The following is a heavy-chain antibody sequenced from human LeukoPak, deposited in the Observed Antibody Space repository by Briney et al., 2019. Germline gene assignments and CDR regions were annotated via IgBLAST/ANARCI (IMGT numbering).Heavy chain of an antibody. CDR2: INPRGGST. Sequence: ASVKVSCKASGYTFTGYYMHWMRQAPGQGPEWMGIINPRGGSTDYAQKFQGRVTMTSDTSTSTVYMELNSLIYEDTAVYFCARVGSAAATADYWGQGTLVTVSS. J-gene: IGHJ4*02. CDR3: ARVGSAAATADY. D-gene: IGHD6-25*01. V-gene: IGHV1-46*01. CDR1: GYTFTGYY.